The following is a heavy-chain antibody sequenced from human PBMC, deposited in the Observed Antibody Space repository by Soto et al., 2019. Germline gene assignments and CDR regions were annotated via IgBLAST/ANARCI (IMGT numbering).Heavy chain of an antibody. CDR3: SRHYCSGGSCYYYGMDV. D-gene: IGHD2-15*01. J-gene: IGHJ6*02. Sequence: SETLSLTCTVSGGSISSSGHYWGWVRQPPGKGLEWIGTIHYSGDAYYNPSLKSRVSISVDTSKSQFSLKLNSVTAADTALHTCSRHYCSGGSCYYYGMDVWGQGTTVTVAS. CDR2: IHYSGDA. V-gene: IGHV4-39*01. CDR1: GGSISSSGHY.